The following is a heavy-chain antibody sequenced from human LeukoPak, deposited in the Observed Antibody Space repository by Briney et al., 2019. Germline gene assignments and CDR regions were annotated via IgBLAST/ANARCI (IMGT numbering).Heavy chain of an antibody. CDR1: GFKFSSYS. D-gene: IGHD2-2*01. Sequence: GGSLRLSCAASGFKFSSYSMKWVRQAPGKGLEWVSFISSSSSYIYYVDSLKGRFTISRDNSRNTLYLQMNSLRAEDTAVYYCATPSNYFDYWGQGTLVTVSS. V-gene: IGHV3-21*04. CDR2: ISSSSSYI. CDR3: ATPSNYFDY. J-gene: IGHJ4*02.